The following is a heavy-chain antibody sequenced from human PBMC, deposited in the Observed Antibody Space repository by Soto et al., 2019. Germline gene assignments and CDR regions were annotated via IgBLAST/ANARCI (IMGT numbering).Heavy chain of an antibody. V-gene: IGHV3-48*01. D-gene: IGHD1-1*01. CDR2: ISSSSSTI. CDR3: ARKGSGNHDAFDI. Sequence: HPGGSLGLSCAASGFTFSSYSMNWVRQAPGKGLEWVSYISSSSSTIYYADSVKGRFTISRDNAKNSLYLQMNSLRAEDTAVYYCARKGSGNHDAFDIWGQGTMVTVSS. J-gene: IGHJ3*02. CDR1: GFTFSSYS.